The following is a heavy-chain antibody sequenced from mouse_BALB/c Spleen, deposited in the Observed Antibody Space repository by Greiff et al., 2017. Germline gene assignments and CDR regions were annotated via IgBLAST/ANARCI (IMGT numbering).Heavy chain of an antibody. CDR3: AGGNYVDYYAMDY. CDR1: GYTFTSYW. D-gene: IGHD2-1*01. V-gene: IGHV1S81*02. Sequence: VQLQQPGAELVKPGASVKLSCKASGYTFTSYWMHWVKQRPGQGLEWIGEINPSNGRTNYNEKFKSKATLTVDKSSSTAYMQLSSLTSEDSAVYYCAGGNYVDYYAMDYWGQGTSVTVSS. J-gene: IGHJ4*01. CDR2: INPSNGRT.